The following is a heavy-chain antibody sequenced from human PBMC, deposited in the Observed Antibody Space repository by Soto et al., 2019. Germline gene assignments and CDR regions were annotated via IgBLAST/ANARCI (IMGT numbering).Heavy chain of an antibody. Sequence: SETLSLTCTVSGGSISTYYWSWIRQPPGKGLEWIGYIYYSGSTNYNPSLKSRVTISVDTSKNHFSLRLSSVTAADTAVYYCARQGSFYTVDVWGQGTTVTVSS. D-gene: IGHD1-26*01. CDR3: ARQGSFYTVDV. V-gene: IGHV4-59*01. J-gene: IGHJ6*02. CDR1: GGSISTYY. CDR2: IYYSGST.